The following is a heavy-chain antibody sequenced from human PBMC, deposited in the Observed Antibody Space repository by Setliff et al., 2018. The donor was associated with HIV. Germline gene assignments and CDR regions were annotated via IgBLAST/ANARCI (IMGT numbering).Heavy chain of an antibody. Sequence: PSETLSLTCTVSGGSIRSYYWTWIRQPPGKGLEWIGYIYNSASTSYNPSLKSRVTISVDTSKNQFSLKLSSVTAADTAVYYCARHSPSDYWGQGTLVTAPQ. J-gene: IGHJ4*02. CDR1: GGSIRSYY. CDR3: ARHSPSDY. V-gene: IGHV4-59*08. CDR2: IYNSAST.